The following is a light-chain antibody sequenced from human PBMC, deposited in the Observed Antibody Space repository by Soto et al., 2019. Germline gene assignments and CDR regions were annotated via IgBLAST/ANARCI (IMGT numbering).Light chain of an antibody. CDR1: QSVSSN. V-gene: IGKV3-15*01. CDR3: QQYNKWPLT. Sequence: EIVMTQSPATLSESPGERATLSCRASQSVSSNLAWYQQKRGQAPRLLIHGTSTRATGIPARFSGSGSGTEFTLTISSLQSEDFAVYYCQQYNKWPLTFGGGTKVEIK. J-gene: IGKJ4*01. CDR2: GTS.